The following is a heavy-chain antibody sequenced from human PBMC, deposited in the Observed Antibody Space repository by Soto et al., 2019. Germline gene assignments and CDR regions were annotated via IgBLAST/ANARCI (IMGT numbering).Heavy chain of an antibody. J-gene: IGHJ5*02. V-gene: IGHV1-69*01. D-gene: IGHD1-1*01. Sequence: QVQLVQYGAEVKKPGSSVKVSCKAYGGTFSSYTMTWVRQAPGQGPEWWGGIIPIFGTTNYAQRFQGRITITADVATSTAYMELIGLTSEDTAVYYCAREGAGMAATFDPWGQGTLVTVSS. CDR1: GGTFSSYT. CDR2: IIPIFGTT. CDR3: AREGAGMAATFDP.